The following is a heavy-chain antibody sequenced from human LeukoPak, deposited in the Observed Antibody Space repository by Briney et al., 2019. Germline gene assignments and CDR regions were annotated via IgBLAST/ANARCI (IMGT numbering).Heavy chain of an antibody. CDR1: GFTFDDYA. J-gene: IGHJ5*02. V-gene: IGHV3-43*02. D-gene: IGHD2-21*01. Sequence: GGSLRLSCAASGFTFDDYAMHWVRQAPGKGLEWVSLISGDGGSTYYADSVKGRFTTSRDNSKNSLYLQMNSLRTEDTALYYCAKDYSLFPSSWFDPWGQGTLVTVSS. CDR2: ISGDGGST. CDR3: AKDYSLFPSSWFDP.